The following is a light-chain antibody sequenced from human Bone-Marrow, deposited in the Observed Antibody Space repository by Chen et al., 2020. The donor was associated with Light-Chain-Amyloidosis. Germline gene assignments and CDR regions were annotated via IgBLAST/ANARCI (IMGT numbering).Light chain of an antibody. J-gene: IGLJ2*01. CDR2: DVS. V-gene: IGLV2-14*03. CDR1: SSDVGVYNY. CDR3: SSYTASSTHVV. Sequence: QSALTQPASLSGSPGQSIPISCPGNSSDVGVYNYVSWYQQSPGKAPKLIIYDVSYRPAGVSNSFAGSKCGSTASLAISGLQAEDEADYYCSSYTASSTHVVFGGGTTLTVL.